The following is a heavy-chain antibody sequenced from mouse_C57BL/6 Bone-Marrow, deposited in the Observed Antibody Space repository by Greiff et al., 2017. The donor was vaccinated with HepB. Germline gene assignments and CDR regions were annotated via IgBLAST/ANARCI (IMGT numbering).Heavy chain of an antibody. V-gene: IGHV1-72*01. CDR3: ASEGSRGWFAY. Sequence: QVQLKQPGAELVKPGASVKLSCKASGYTFTSYWMHWVKQRPGRGLEWIGRIDPNSGGTKYNEKFKSKATLTVDKPSSTAYMQLSSLTSEDSAVYYCASEGSRGWFAYWGQGTLVTVSA. J-gene: IGHJ3*01. CDR1: GYTFTSYW. CDR2: IDPNSGGT. D-gene: IGHD1-1*01.